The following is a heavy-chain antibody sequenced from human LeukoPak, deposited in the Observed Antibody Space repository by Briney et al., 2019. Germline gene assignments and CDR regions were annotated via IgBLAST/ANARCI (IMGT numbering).Heavy chain of an antibody. V-gene: IGHV4-38-2*02. CDR3: ARDGGSYHRDAFDI. D-gene: IGHD1-26*01. CDR2: IYHGGST. Sequence: SETLSLTCAVSGYSISSDYYWDWIRQPPGKGLEWIGEIYHGGSTNYNPSLKSRVTISVDTSKNQFSLKLSSVTAADTAVYYCARDGGSYHRDAFDIWGQGTMVTVSS. CDR1: GYSISSDYY. J-gene: IGHJ3*02.